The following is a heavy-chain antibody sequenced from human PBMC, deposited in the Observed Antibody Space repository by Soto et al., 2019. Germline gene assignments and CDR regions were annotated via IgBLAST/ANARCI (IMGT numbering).Heavy chain of an antibody. J-gene: IGHJ4*02. CDR2: IYDSESA. Sequence: QVQLQESGPGLVKPSQTLSLTCSVSGESISSGGYYWSWIRHHPGKGLEWIGYIYDSESAYYNPSLKSRVTISMDPSKNPFAMRLSSVTAADTAVYYCARASSSSSAADYWGQGILVTVSA. V-gene: IGHV4-31*03. CDR3: ARASSSSSAADY. CDR1: GESISSGGYY. D-gene: IGHD6-6*01.